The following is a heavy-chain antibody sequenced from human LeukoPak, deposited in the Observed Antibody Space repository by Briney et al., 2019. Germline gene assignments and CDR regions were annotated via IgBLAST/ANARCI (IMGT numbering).Heavy chain of an antibody. Sequence: SQTLSLTCTVSGGSISSGGYYWSWIRQPPGKGLEWIGYIYHSGSTYYNPSLKSRVTISVDRSKNQFSLKLSSVTAADTAVYYCAREGPGRAFDYWGQGTLVTVSS. CDR2: IYHSGST. V-gene: IGHV4-30-2*01. J-gene: IGHJ4*02. D-gene: IGHD3-10*01. CDR3: AREGPGRAFDY. CDR1: GGSISSGGYY.